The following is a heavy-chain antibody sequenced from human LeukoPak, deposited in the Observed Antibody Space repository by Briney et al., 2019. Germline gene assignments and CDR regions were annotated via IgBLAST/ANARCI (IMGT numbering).Heavy chain of an antibody. J-gene: IGHJ6*03. Sequence: GGSLRLSCAASGFTFSSYWMSWVHQAPGKGLEWVSSISSSSSYIYYADSVKGRFTISRDNAKNSLYLQMNSLRAEDTAVYYCGRGRGHPRARLWLLYAYYYMDVWGKGTTVTISS. D-gene: IGHD5-18*01. CDR2: ISSSSSYI. V-gene: IGHV3-21*01. CDR1: GFTFSSYW. CDR3: GRGRGHPRARLWLLYAYYYMDV.